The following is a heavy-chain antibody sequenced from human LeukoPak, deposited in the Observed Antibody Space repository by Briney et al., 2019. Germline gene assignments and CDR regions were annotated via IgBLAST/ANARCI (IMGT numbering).Heavy chain of an antibody. Sequence: ASVKVSCKASGYTFTSYDINWVRQATGQGLEWMGWMNPNSGNTGYAQKFQGRVTMTRNTSISTAYMELSSLRSEDTAVYYCAREYDSSGYSDYWGQGTLVTVSS. CDR1: GYTFTSYD. CDR3: AREYDSSGYSDY. CDR2: MNPNSGNT. V-gene: IGHV1-8*01. J-gene: IGHJ4*02. D-gene: IGHD3-22*01.